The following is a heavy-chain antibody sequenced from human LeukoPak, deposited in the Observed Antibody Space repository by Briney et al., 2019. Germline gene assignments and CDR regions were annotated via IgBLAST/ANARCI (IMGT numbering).Heavy chain of an antibody. CDR2: NSGST. CDR3: ARGRGYGGNYLRAFDI. D-gene: IGHD1-26*01. CDR1: GVSIGSYF. V-gene: IGHV4-59*08. J-gene: IGHJ3*02. Sequence: PSETLSLTCTVSGVSIGSYFWSWIRQPPGKGLEWIGYNSGSTKYNPSLKSRVTISVDTSKNQLSLKLSSVTAADTAVYYCARGRGYGGNYLRAFDIWGQGTMVSVSS.